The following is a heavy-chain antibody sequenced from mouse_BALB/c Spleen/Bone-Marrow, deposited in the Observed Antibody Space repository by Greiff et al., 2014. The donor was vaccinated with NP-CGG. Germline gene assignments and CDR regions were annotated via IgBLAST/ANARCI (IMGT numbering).Heavy chain of an antibody. CDR3: ASYVDGYYFDY. CDR1: GFNVKDTY. Sequence: VHVKQSGAELVKPGASVKLSCTASGFNVKDTYIHWVKQRPEQGLEWIGRIDPANGNTKYDPKFQGKATITADTSSNTAYLQLSSLTSEDTAVYYCASYVDGYYFDYWGQGTTLTVSS. J-gene: IGHJ2*01. V-gene: IGHV14-3*02. CDR2: IDPANGNT.